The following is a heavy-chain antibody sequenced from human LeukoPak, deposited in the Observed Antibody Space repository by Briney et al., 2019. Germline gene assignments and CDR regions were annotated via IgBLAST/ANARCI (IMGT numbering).Heavy chain of an antibody. CDR1: GFTFNNYA. J-gene: IGHJ5*01. V-gene: IGHV3-23*01. CDR2: ISASGGTT. CDR3: AKEPREYCSSTSCPNRFDS. D-gene: IGHD2-2*01. Sequence: LAGGSLRLSCAASGFTFNNYAMSWVRQAPGKGLEWVSAISASGGTTYYADSVKGRFTISRDNSENTLFLQMNSLRAEDTAVYYCAKEPREYCSSTSCPNRFDSWGQGTLVTVSS.